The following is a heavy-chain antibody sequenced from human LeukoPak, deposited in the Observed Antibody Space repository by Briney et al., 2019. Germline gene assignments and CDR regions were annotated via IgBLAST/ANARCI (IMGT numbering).Heavy chain of an antibody. CDR1: GGPITGSY. V-gene: IGHV4-59*01. Sequence: SETLSLTCTVSGGPITGSYWSWIRQPPGKGLEWIGYIYYSGTTYYNPSLKSRVSISVDTSKNQFSLKLSSVTAADTAVYYCARSPPAGYSYDAFDIWGQGSMVTVSS. CDR2: IYYSGTT. CDR3: ARSPPAGYSYDAFDI. D-gene: IGHD3-9*01. J-gene: IGHJ3*02.